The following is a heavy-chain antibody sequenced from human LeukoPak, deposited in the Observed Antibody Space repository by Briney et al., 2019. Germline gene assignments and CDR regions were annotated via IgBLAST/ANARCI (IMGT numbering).Heavy chain of an antibody. V-gene: IGHV1-46*01. CDR1: GYTFINYY. Sequence: ASVKVSCKASGYTFINYYMHWVRQAPGQGLEWMGMINPSGGSTSSAQKFQGRVTMTRDTSTSTVYMELSSLRSEDTALYYCARSSGSGLDYWGQGTLVTVSS. CDR3: ARSSGSGLDY. J-gene: IGHJ4*02. CDR2: INPSGGST. D-gene: IGHD1-26*01.